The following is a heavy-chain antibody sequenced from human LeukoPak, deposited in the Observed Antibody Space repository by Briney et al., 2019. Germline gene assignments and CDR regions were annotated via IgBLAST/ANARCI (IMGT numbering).Heavy chain of an antibody. D-gene: IGHD3-22*01. Sequence: ASVKVSCKASGYTFTSYDINWVRQATGQGLEWMGWMNPNSGNTGYAQKLQGRVTMTRNTSISTAYMELSSLRSEDTAVYYCARSYDMVWFDPWGQGTLVTVSS. CDR1: GYTFTSYD. CDR2: MNPNSGNT. V-gene: IGHV1-8*01. CDR3: ARSYDMVWFDP. J-gene: IGHJ5*02.